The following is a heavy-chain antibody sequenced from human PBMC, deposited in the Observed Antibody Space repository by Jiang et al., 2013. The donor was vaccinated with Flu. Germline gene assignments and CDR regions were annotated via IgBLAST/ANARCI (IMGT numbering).Heavy chain of an antibody. D-gene: IGHD4-17*01. CDR2: ISTNTGNP. CDR1: YTFTSYA. V-gene: IGHV7-4-1*02. CDR3: ARVIKDGDYVVGFDY. J-gene: IGHJ4*02. Sequence: YTFTSYAMNWVRQAPGQGLEWMGWISTNTGNPTYAQGFTGRFVFSLDTSVSTAYLQISSLKAEDTAVYYCARVIKDGDYVVGFDYWGQGTLVTVSS.